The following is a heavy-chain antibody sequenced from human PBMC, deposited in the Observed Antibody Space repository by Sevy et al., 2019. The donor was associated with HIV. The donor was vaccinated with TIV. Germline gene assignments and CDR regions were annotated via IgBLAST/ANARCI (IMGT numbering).Heavy chain of an antibody. D-gene: IGHD2-15*01. J-gene: IGHJ5*02. CDR3: ARSVGNWFDP. V-gene: IGHV4-59*13. CDR1: GGSISSYY. CDR2: IYYSGST. Sequence: SETLSLTCTVSGGSISSYYWSWIRQPPGKGLEWIGYIYYSGSTNYNPSLKSRVTISVDTSKNQFSLKLSSVTAADTAVYYCARSVGNWFDPWGQGTLVTVS.